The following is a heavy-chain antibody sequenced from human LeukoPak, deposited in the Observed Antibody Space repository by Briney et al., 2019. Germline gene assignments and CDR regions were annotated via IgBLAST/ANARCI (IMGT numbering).Heavy chain of an antibody. CDR2: ISGSGGST. V-gene: IGHV3-23*01. D-gene: IGHD3-10*01. CDR1: GFTFSNYG. J-gene: IGHJ6*03. CDR3: AKDGLGSRYYYYYMDV. Sequence: PGGSLRLSCAASGFTFSNYGMSWVRQARGKGLEWVSSISGSGGSTYYADSVKGRFSISRDNSKNTLYLQMNSLRAEDTAVYYCAKDGLGSRYYYYYMDVWGKGTTVTVSS.